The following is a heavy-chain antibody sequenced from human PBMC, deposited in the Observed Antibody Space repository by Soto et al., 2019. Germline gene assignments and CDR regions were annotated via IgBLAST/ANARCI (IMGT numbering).Heavy chain of an antibody. V-gene: IGHV4-59*08. CDR3: ARHPSSRNWFDP. Sequence: NPSETLSLTCTVSGGSISSYYWSWIRQPPGKGLEWIGYIYYSGSTNYNPSLKSRVTISVDTSKNQFSLKLSSVTAADTAVYYCARHPSSRNWFDPWGQGTLVTVCS. CDR1: GGSISSYY. J-gene: IGHJ5*02. CDR2: IYYSGST.